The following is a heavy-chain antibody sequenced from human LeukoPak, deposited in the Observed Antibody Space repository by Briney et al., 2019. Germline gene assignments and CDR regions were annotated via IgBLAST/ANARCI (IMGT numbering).Heavy chain of an antibody. Sequence: GGSLRLSCAASGFTFSSYGMHWVRQAPGKGLEWVAVIWYDGSNKYYVDSVKGRFTISRDNSKNTLYLQMNSLRAEDTAVYYCARGAYGSGTYHDFDIWGQVTMVTVSS. V-gene: IGHV3-33*01. CDR3: ARGAYGSGTYHDFDI. CDR2: IWYDGSNK. D-gene: IGHD3-10*01. J-gene: IGHJ3*02. CDR1: GFTFSSYG.